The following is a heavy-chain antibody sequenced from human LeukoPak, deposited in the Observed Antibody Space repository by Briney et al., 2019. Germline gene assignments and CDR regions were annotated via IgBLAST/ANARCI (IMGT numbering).Heavy chain of an antibody. D-gene: IGHD6-6*01. CDR1: GGSISSYY. V-gene: IGHV4-59*01. CDR3: AMPKGAARLSFDY. CDR2: IYYSGST. J-gene: IGHJ4*02. Sequence: SETLSLTCTVSGGSISSYYWSWIRQPPGKGLEWIGYIYYSGSTNYNPSLKSRVTISVDTSKNQFSLKLSSVTAADTAVYYCAMPKGAARLSFDYWGQGTLVTVSS.